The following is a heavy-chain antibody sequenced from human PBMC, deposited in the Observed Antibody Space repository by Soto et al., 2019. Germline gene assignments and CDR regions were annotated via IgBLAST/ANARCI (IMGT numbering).Heavy chain of an antibody. CDR3: ARDYGSATLDY. J-gene: IGHJ4*02. D-gene: IGHD3-10*01. Sequence: EVQLVESGGGLVQPGGSLRRSCAASGFTFSSYSMNWVRQAPGKGLEWVSYISSSSSTIYYADSVKGRFTISRDNAKNSLYLQMNSLRAEDTAVYYSARDYGSATLDYWGQGTLVTVSS. CDR2: ISSSSSTI. CDR1: GFTFSSYS. V-gene: IGHV3-48*01.